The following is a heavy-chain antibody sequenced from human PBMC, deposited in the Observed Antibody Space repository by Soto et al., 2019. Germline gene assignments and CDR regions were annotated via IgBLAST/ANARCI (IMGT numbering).Heavy chain of an antibody. CDR1: GGTFSSYA. V-gene: IGHV1-69*13. D-gene: IGHD1-26*01. CDR2: IIPIFGTA. J-gene: IGHJ4*02. CDR3: ASPYHLRSGSSSNPRFDY. Sequence: GASVKVSCKASGGTFSSYAISWVRQAPGQGLEWMGGIIPIFGTANYAQKFQGRVTITADESTSTAYMELSSLRSEDTAVYYCASPYHLRSGSSSNPRFDYWGQGTLVTVSS.